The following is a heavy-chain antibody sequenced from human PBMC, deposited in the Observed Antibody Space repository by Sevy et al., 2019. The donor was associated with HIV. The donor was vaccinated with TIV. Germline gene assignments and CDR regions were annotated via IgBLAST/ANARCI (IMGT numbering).Heavy chain of an antibody. CDR1: GFTFSTYN. CDR2: ITFSSNYI. V-gene: IGHV3-21*01. J-gene: IGHJ3*02. D-gene: IGHD6-13*01. CDR3: ARSSDQQLHDAFDI. Sequence: GGSLRLSCAASGFTFSTYNMNWVRQAPGKELEWVSSITFSSNYIYYADSVKGRFTISRDNAKNSLYLQMNSLRAEDTAVYYCARSSDQQLHDAFDIWGQGTMVTVSS.